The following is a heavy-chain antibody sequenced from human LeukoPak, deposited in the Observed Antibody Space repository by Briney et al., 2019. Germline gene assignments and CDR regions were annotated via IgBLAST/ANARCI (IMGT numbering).Heavy chain of an antibody. J-gene: IGHJ3*02. CDR2: INPNSGGT. Sequence: ASVNVSFKASGYTFTRYYMHWVRQAPGQGLEWMGWINPNSGGTNYAQKFQGRVTMTRDTSISTDYIELSRLRSDDTAVYYCAKYCGSTSCALGAVDIWGRGTMVTVSS. CDR3: AKYCGSTSCALGAVDI. D-gene: IGHD2-2*01. CDR1: GYTFTRYY. V-gene: IGHV1-2*02.